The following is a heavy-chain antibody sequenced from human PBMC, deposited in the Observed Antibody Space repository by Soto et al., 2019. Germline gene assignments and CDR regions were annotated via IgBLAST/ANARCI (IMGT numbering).Heavy chain of an antibody. CDR2: ISYDGRNK. J-gene: IGHJ4*02. Sequence: QVQLVEPGGGAVRPGSTLRLSCAVSGCGFCSYAIHWVRQAPGKGLERVAVISYDGRNKNYADSVKGRFTISRDNSKNTLSLQMNSLRAEDTAVYYCAKIPHLLYDVLTGSGSYDYWGQGTLVTVSS. CDR1: GCGFCSYA. D-gene: IGHD3-9*01. V-gene: IGHV3-30*18. CDR3: AKIPHLLYDVLTGSGSYDY.